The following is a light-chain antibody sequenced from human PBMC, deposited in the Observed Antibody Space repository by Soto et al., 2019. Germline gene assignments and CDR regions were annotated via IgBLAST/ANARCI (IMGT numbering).Light chain of an antibody. CDR2: DVS. CDR1: NSDVGGYKY. J-gene: IGLJ3*02. CDR3: SSYTSSSPRV. Sequence: QSALTQPASVSGSPGQSITISCTGTNSDVGGYKYVSWYQQHPGKAPKLRIYDVSDRPSGVANRLSGSKSGNTASLTISGLQAEDGADYYCSSYTSSSPRVFGGGTKLTVL. V-gene: IGLV2-14*01.